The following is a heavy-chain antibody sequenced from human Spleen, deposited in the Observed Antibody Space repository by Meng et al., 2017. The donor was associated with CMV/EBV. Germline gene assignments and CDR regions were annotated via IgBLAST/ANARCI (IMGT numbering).Heavy chain of an antibody. CDR2: VNPNSGGT. J-gene: IGHJ4*02. CDR3: ARDSSYYDFWSGYTTYFDY. CDR1: GYTFTGYY. D-gene: IGHD3-3*01. V-gene: IGHV1-2*02. Sequence: ASVKVSCKASGYTFTGYYIHWVRQAPGQGLEWMGWVNPNSGGTNFAQTFQGRVTMTRDTSISTTYMELSRLRSDDTAVYYCARDSSYYDFWSGYTTYFDYWGQGTLVTVSS.